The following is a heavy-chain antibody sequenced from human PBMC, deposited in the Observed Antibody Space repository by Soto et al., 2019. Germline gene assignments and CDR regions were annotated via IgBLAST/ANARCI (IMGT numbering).Heavy chain of an antibody. CDR2: IYWDDDK. CDR1: GFSLSTSGVS. D-gene: IGHD1-26*01. Sequence: SGRTLVNPTQTLTLTCTFSGFSLSTSGVSVGWIRQPPGKALEWLALIYWDDDKRYSPSLKSRLTITKDTSKNQVVLTMTNMDPVDTATYYCAEAYSGSNPFDYWGQGTLVTVS. CDR3: AEAYSGSNPFDY. V-gene: IGHV2-5*02. J-gene: IGHJ4*02.